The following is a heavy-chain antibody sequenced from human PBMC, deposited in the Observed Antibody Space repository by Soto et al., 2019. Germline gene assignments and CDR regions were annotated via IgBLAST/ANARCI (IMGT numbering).Heavy chain of an antibody. CDR2: VNHGGTS. CDR3: VCSSFIRFGEGYYGLDV. D-gene: IGHD3-10*01. V-gene: IGHV4-34*01. J-gene: IGHJ6*02. Sequence: NPSEALSLTCAVHGGSFSGYYWDWIRQPPGKGLEWIGEVNHGGTSNYNPSLKSRAIISVDTSKNQFSLKLTSVTAEDTALYFCVCSSFIRFGEGYYGLDVWGQGTTVTVSS. CDR1: GGSFSGYY.